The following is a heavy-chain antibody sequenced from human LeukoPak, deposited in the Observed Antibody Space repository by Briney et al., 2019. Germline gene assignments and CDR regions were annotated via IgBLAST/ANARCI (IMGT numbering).Heavy chain of an antibody. CDR2: IYSGGST. CDR3: HYYDSSGYYYLFDY. Sequence: PGGSLRLSCAASGFTVSSNYMGWVRQAPGKGLEWVSVIYSGGSTYYADSVKGRFTISRDNSKNTLYLQMNSLRAEDTAVYYCHYYDSSGYYYLFDYWGQGTLVTVSS. V-gene: IGHV3-66*01. J-gene: IGHJ4*02. D-gene: IGHD3-22*01. CDR1: GFTVSSNY.